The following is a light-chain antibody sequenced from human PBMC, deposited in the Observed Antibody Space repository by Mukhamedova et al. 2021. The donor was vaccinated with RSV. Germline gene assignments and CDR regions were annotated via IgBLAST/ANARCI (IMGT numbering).Light chain of an antibody. V-gene: IGKV3-15*01. CDR1: QSVSSN. J-gene: IGKJ1*01. CDR2: GAS. CDR3: QQYNNWLRGT. Sequence: EYMGTLSCRASQSVSSNLAWYQQKPGQAPRLLIYGASTRATGIPARFSGSGSGTEFTLTISSLQSEDFAVYYCQQYNNWLRGTFGQGTK.